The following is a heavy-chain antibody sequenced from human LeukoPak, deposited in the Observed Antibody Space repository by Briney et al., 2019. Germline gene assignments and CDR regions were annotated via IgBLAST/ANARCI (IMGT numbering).Heavy chain of an antibody. CDR2: ICPDGTVT. CDR1: GFTFSTYC. Sequence: GGSLRLSCAASGFTFSTYCMHWVRQASGKGPTWVSRICPDGTVTNYADSVKARFIISRDNARNTVYLQMNSLRVEDTAVYYCVRDFRSADYWGQGTLVTVSS. V-gene: IGHV3-74*01. CDR3: VRDFRSADY. J-gene: IGHJ4*02.